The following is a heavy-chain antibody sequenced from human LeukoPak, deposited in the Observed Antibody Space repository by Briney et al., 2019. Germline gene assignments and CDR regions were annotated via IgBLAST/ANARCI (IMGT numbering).Heavy chain of an antibody. Sequence: SGGSLRLSCVGSGFTFGTYWMTWVRQAPGRGLEWVANIKYDGSEKYYVDSVKGRFIISRDNAENSVYLQMNSLRVDDTAVYYCARDVGLSGYDLNDYWGQGTLVTVSS. CDR2: IKYDGSEK. CDR1: GFTFGTYW. CDR3: ARDVGLSGYDLNDY. V-gene: IGHV3-7*01. J-gene: IGHJ4*02. D-gene: IGHD5-12*01.